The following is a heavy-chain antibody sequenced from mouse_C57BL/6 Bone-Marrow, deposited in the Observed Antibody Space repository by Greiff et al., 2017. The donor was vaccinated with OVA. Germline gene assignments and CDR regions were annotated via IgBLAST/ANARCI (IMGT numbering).Heavy chain of an antibody. V-gene: IGHV5-17*01. CDR1: GFTFSDYG. CDR2: ISSGSSTI. D-gene: IGHD2-3*01. Sequence: EVHLVESGGGLVKPGGSLKLSCAASGFTFSDYGMHWVRQAPEKGLEWVAYISSGSSTIYYADTVKGRFTISRDNAKNTLFLQMTSLRSEDTAMYYCARIYDGRRDAMDYWGQGTSVTVSS. CDR3: ARIYDGRRDAMDY. J-gene: IGHJ4*01.